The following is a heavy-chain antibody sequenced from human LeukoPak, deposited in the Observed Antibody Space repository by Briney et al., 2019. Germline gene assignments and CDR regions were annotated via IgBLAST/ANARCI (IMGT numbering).Heavy chain of an antibody. Sequence: GASVKVSCKASGYSFISYGIRWVRQSPGQGLDWMGRISVYNGNIHYAQKFQGRVTVTTDTSTNTAYMELRSLRSDDTAVYYCARAINYGSGSYYLFDYWGQGTLVTVSS. J-gene: IGHJ4*02. D-gene: IGHD3-10*01. V-gene: IGHV1-18*01. CDR1: GYSFISYG. CDR2: ISVYNGNI. CDR3: ARAINYGSGSYYLFDY.